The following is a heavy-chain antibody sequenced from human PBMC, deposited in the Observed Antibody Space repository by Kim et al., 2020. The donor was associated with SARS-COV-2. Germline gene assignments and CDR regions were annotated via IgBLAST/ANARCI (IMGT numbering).Heavy chain of an antibody. D-gene: IGHD6-13*01. CDR3: ASLGNSWQKNY. CDR1: GGSISTYY. CDR2: IYYSGST. V-gene: IGHV4-59*13. Sequence: SETLSLTCTVSGGSISTYYWSWVRQPPGKGLEWIGYIYYSGSTNYNPSLKNRVTISIDTSNKRFSLNLRSVTAADTAVYYCASLGNSWQKNYWGQGTLVT. J-gene: IGHJ4*02.